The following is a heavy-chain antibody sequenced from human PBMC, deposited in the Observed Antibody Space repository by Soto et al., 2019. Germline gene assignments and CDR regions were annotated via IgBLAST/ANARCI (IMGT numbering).Heavy chain of an antibody. CDR2: MYPGDSDT. CDR3: ARQTCSSTRCYYGMDV. Sequence: PGESLKISCKGSGYSFTSYWIAWVRQMPGKGLEWMGIMYPGDSDTRYSPSFQGQVTISADKSISTAYLQWSSLEASDTAMYFCARQTCSSTRCYYGMDVWGQGTTVTVSS. CDR1: GYSFTSYW. V-gene: IGHV5-51*01. J-gene: IGHJ6*02. D-gene: IGHD2-2*01.